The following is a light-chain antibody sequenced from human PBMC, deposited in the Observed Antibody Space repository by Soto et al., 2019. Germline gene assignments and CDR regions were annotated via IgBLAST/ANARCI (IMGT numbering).Light chain of an antibody. CDR3: QTWATGILV. V-gene: IGLV4-69*01. CDR1: SGHRTYA. Sequence: QSVLTQSPSASASLGASVKLTCTLSSGHRTYAIAWHQQQPEKGPRYLMKLNSDGRHTKGDGIPDRFSGSSSGAERYLTISSLQSEDEAEYYCQTWATGILVFGGGTKLTVL. CDR2: LNSDGRH. J-gene: IGLJ3*02.